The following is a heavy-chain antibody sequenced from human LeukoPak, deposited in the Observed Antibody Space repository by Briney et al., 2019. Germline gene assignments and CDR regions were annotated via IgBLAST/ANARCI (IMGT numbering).Heavy chain of an antibody. CDR3: ARVHTGYSSSWYYFDY. V-gene: IGHV3-53*01. J-gene: IGHJ4*02. D-gene: IGHD6-13*01. CDR1: GFTVSSNY. CDR2: IYSGGST. Sequence: GGSLRLSCAASGFTVSSNYMSWVRQAPGKGLEWVSVIYSGGSTYYADSVKGRFNISRDNSKNTLYLQMNSLRAEDTAVYYCARVHTGYSSSWYYFDYWGQGTLVTVSS.